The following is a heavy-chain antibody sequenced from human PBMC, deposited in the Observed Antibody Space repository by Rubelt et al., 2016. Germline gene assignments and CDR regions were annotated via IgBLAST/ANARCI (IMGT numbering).Heavy chain of an antibody. D-gene: IGHD4-23*01. J-gene: IGHJ5*02. CDR1: GYSFTSYW. CDR3: ARHAGDGGNSEDWFDP. Sequence: EVQLVQSGAEVKKPGESLRISCKGSGYSFTSYWISWVRQMPGKGLEWMGRIDPSDSYTNYSPSVQGTVTISADKSISTAYLQWSSLKASDTAMYYGARHAGDGGNSEDWFDPWGQGTLVTVSS. V-gene: IGHV5-10-1*01. CDR2: IDPSDSYT.